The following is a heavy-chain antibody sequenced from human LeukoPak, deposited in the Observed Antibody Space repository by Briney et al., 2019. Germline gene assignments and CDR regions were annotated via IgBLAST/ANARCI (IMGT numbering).Heavy chain of an antibody. CDR2: IYPRDSDT. D-gene: IGHD2-15*01. J-gene: IGHJ6*02. V-gene: IGHV5-51*01. CDR3: ARHGRYCSGGSCYSPTNYYYYGMDV. CDR1: GYSFTNDW. Sequence: GESLKISCKGSGYSFTNDWIGWVRQMPGKGLELMAIIYPRDSDTRYSPSFQGQVSISADKSISTAYLQWSSLKASDTAMYYCARHGRYCSGGSCYSPTNYYYYGMDVWGQGTTVTVSS.